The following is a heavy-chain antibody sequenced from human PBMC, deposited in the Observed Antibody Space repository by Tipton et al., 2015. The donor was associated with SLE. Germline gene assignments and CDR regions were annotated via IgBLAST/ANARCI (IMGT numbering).Heavy chain of an antibody. J-gene: IGHJ4*02. CDR3: ARAARFLEWDRDFDY. V-gene: IGHV4-59*12. CDR2: IYHSGIT. Sequence: TLSLTCTVSGGSIRSYYWTWIRQPPGKRLEWIAYIYHSGITNYNPSLQSRVTISVDRSKNQFSLKLSSVTAADTAVYYCARAARFLEWDRDFDYWGQGTLVTVSS. CDR1: GGSIRSYY. D-gene: IGHD3-3*01.